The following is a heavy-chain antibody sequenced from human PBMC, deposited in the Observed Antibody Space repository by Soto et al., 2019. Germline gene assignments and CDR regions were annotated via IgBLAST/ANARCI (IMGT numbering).Heavy chain of an antibody. Sequence: EVQVLESGGGLVQPGGSLRLSCAASGFTFSTYGMSWVRQAPGKGLEWVSSVSGSGGRTYYADSVKGRFTISRDNSKKTLYLQTENTTAEDTAFDYCAKSDCSGGNCYFPCDCWGQGTPVTVSS. CDR2: VSGSGGRT. CDR1: GFTFSTYG. CDR3: AKSDCSGGNCYFPCDC. V-gene: IGHV3-23*01. J-gene: IGHJ4*02. D-gene: IGHD2-15*01.